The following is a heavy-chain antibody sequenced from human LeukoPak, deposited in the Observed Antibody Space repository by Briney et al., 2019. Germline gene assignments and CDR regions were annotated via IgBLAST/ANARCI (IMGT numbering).Heavy chain of an antibody. Sequence: SETLSLTCTVSGGSMSSGDYYWAWVHQPPGKGLEWIGSISYSGRTFYKPSLTSRVAISIDASKSQFSLRLSSVTAADTAVYYCVRETSSSARYWGQGTLVTVSS. CDR3: VRETSSSARY. CDR1: GGSMSSGDYY. CDR2: ISYSGRT. V-gene: IGHV4-39*07. D-gene: IGHD6-6*01. J-gene: IGHJ4*02.